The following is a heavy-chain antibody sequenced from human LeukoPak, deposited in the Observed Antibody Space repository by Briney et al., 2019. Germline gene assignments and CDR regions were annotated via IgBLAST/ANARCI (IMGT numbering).Heavy chain of an antibody. CDR3: ARDNSRPRYSSSWSHYYYYMDV. Sequence: SVKVSCKASGGTFSSYAISWVRQAPGQGLEWMGGIIPIFGTANYAQKFQGRVTITTDESTSTAYMDLSSLRSEDTAVYYCARDNSRPRYSSSWSHYYYYMDVWGKGTTVTVSS. CDR2: IIPIFGTA. D-gene: IGHD6-13*01. CDR1: GGTFSSYA. J-gene: IGHJ6*03. V-gene: IGHV1-69*05.